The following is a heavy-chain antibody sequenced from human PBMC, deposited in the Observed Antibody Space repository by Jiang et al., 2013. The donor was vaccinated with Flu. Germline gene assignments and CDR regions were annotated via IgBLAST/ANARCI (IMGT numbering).Heavy chain of an antibody. Sequence: WIGEINHSGSTNYNPSLKSRVTISVDTSKNQFSLKLSSVTAADTAVYYCASQTFQAPPPYITIFDYYYYMDVWGKGTTVTVSS. D-gene: IGHD3-3*01. J-gene: IGHJ6*03. CDR3: ASQTFQAPPPYITIFDYYYYMDV. V-gene: IGHV4-34*01. CDR2: INHSGST.